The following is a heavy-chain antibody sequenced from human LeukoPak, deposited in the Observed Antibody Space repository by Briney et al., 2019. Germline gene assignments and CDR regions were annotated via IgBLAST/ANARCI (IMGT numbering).Heavy chain of an antibody. D-gene: IGHD6-6*01. CDR1: GGTFSSYA. J-gene: IGHJ3*02. CDR3: ARQTSSSSGGGAFDI. CDR2: IIPILGIA. Sequence: PVKVSCKASGGTFSSYAISWVRQAPGQGLEWMGRIIPILGIANYAQKFQGRVTITADKSTGTAYMELSSLRSEDTAVYYCARQTSSSSGGGAFDIWGQGTMVTVSS. V-gene: IGHV1-69*04.